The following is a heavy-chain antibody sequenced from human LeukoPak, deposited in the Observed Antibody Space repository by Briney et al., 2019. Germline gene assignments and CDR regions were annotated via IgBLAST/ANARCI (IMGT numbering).Heavy chain of an antibody. D-gene: IGHD2-15*01. V-gene: IGHV1-2*02. CDR1: GYTFSAYY. CDR2: IDPSSGT. CDR3: TRGGRLEFDY. J-gene: IGHJ4*02. Sequence: ASVKVSFKASGYTFSAYYMHWVRQAPGQGLEWMGWIDPSSGTSYAQKFQGRVTMARDTPISTAHMELSRLTSDDTAVYYCTRGGRLEFDYWGQGALVTVSS.